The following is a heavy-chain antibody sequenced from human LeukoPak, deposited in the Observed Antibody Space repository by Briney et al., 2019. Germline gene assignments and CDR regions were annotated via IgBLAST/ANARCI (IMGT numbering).Heavy chain of an antibody. CDR2: ISPSSSHT. Sequence: GGSLRLSCAASGFTFSNYYMSWIRQAPGRGLEWLSYISPSSSHTPYADSVKGRFTISRDNAKNSLYLQMTSLRAEDTAVFYCARVGTTEAAGSPDYWGQGTLLTVSS. D-gene: IGHD6-13*01. V-gene: IGHV3-11*05. J-gene: IGHJ4*02. CDR1: GFTFSNYY. CDR3: ARVGTTEAAGSPDY.